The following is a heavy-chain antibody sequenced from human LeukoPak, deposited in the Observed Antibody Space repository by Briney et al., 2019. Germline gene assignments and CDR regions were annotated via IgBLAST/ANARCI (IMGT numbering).Heavy chain of an antibody. CDR3: ARDQSPSSSWPRYLDASDI. J-gene: IGHJ3*02. CDR1: GFTFSSYA. D-gene: IGHD6-13*01. V-gene: IGHV3-30*04. Sequence: PGRSLRLSCAASGFTFSSYAMHWVRQAPGEGLEWVAVISYDGSNKYYADSVKGRFTISRDNSKNTLYLQMNSLRAEDTAVYYCARDQSPSSSWPRYLDASDIWGQGTVVTVSS. CDR2: ISYDGSNK.